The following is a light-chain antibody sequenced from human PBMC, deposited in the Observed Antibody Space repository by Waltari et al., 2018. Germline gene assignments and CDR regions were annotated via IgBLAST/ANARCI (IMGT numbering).Light chain of an antibody. CDR2: AAS. CDR3: QHYDNSPRMYT. CDR1: QSISSY. J-gene: IGKJ2*01. Sequence: DIQMTQSPSSLSASVGARVTHICRASQSISSYLNWYQQKPGKAPKLLIYAASSLQSGVPSRFSGSGSGTDFTLTISRLEPEDFAVYYCQHYDNSPRMYTFGQGTKLEIK. V-gene: IGKV1-39*01.